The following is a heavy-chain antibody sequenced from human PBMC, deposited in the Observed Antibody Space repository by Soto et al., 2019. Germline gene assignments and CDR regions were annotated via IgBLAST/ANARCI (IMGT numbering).Heavy chain of an antibody. CDR2: ISYDGSNK. V-gene: IGHV3-30*18. J-gene: IGHJ6*02. CDR3: AKAGYSYGAPLYYYYGMDV. CDR1: GFTFSSYG. D-gene: IGHD5-18*01. Sequence: TGGSLRLSCAASGFTFSSYGMHWVRQAPGKGLEWVAVISYDGSNKYYADSVKGRFTISRDNSKNTLYLQMNSLRAEDTAVYYCAKAGYSYGAPLYYYYGMDVWGQGTTVTVSS.